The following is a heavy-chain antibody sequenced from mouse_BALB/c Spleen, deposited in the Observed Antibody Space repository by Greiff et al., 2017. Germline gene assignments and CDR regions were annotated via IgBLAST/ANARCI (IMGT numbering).Heavy chain of an antibody. CDR3: ARDYYGPGAY. J-gene: IGHJ3*01. D-gene: IGHD1-1*01. V-gene: IGHV5-17*02. CDR2: ISSGSSTI. Sequence: EVKLVESGGGLVQPGGSRKLSCAASGFTFSSFGMHWVRQAPEKGLEWVAYISSGSSTIYYADTVKGRFTISRDNPKNTLFLQMTSLRSEDTAMYYCARDYYGPGAYWGQGTLVTVSA. CDR1: GFTFSSFG.